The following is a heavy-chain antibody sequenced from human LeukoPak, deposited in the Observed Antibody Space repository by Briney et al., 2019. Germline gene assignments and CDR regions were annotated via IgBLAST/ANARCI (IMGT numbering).Heavy chain of an antibody. CDR2: ISSSSSTI. V-gene: IGHV3-48*01. J-gene: IGHJ3*02. Sequence: PGGSLRLSCAASGFTFSSYSMNWVRQAPGKGLEWVSYISSSSSTIYYADSVKGRFTISRDNAKNSLYLQMNSLRAEDTAVYYCAREGYYDSSGYPQDDAFDIWGQGTMVTVSS. D-gene: IGHD3-22*01. CDR3: AREGYYDSSGYPQDDAFDI. CDR1: GFTFSSYS.